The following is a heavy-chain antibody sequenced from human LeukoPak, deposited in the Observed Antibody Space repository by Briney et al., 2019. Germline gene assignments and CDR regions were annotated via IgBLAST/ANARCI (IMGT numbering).Heavy chain of an antibody. CDR1: GGSFNSYS. J-gene: IGHJ4*02. D-gene: IGHD3-16*01. CDR2: INHSGST. CDR3: ARTRGGIRPFLDY. V-gene: IGHV4-34*01. Sequence: PSETLSLTCAVYGGSFNSYSWSWIRQPPGKGLEWIGEINHSGSTNYNPSLKSRVTISVDTSKNQFSLKLNSVTAADTAVYYCARTRGGIRPFLDYWGQGILVTASS.